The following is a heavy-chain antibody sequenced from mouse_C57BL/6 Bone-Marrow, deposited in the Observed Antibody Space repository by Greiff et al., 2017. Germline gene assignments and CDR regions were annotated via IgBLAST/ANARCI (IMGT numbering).Heavy chain of an antibody. CDR2: IDPSDSYT. V-gene: IGHV1-69*01. J-gene: IGHJ2*01. Sequence: QVQLQQPGAELVIPGASVKLSCKASGYTFTSYWMHWVKQRPGQGLEWIGEIDPSDSYTNYNQKFKGKSTLTVDKSSSTAYMQLSSLTSEDSAVYYCAREVDYWGQGTTLTVSS. CDR1: GYTFTSYW. CDR3: AREVDY.